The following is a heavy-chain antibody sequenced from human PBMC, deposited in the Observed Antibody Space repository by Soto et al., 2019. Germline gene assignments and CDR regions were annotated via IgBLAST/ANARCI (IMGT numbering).Heavy chain of an antibody. D-gene: IGHD3-10*01. CDR1: GYTFTNYE. CDR3: ARMASSGSLNWFDP. V-gene: IGHV1-8*01. CDR2: MNPGSGNT. Sequence: GSVKVSCKASGYTFTNYEINCVRQATGQGLEWMGWMNPGSGNTGYAHKFQGRVTMTRNISISTAYMELSRLGSDDTAIYYRARMASSGSLNWFDPWGQGTLVTVSS. J-gene: IGHJ5*02.